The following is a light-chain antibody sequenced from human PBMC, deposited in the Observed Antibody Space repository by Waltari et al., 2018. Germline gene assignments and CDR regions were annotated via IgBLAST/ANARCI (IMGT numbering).Light chain of an antibody. CDR1: SADDGGYNY. Sequence: QSALTQPPSASGSPGQSVTISCTGTSADDGGYNYVSWYQQHPGKAPKLLIYEVSKRPSGVPDRFSGSKSGNTASLTVSGLQAEDEADYYCSSFAGGKYVFGTGTRIAV. J-gene: IGLJ1*01. CDR3: SSFAGGKYV. V-gene: IGLV2-8*01. CDR2: EVS.